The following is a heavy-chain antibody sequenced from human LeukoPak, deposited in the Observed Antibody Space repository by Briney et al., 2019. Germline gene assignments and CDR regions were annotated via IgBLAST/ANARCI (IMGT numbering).Heavy chain of an antibody. Sequence: ASVRVSCKASGYTFSGYYMHWVRQAPGQGREGMGWINPNSGGTNYAQKLQGRVTMTRDTSISTAYMELSRLTSDDTAVYYCARRDYYGSGSYYSHNWFDPWGQGTLVTVSS. J-gene: IGHJ5*02. D-gene: IGHD3-10*01. CDR2: INPNSGGT. CDR3: ARRDYYGSGSYYSHNWFDP. V-gene: IGHV1-2*02. CDR1: GYTFSGYY.